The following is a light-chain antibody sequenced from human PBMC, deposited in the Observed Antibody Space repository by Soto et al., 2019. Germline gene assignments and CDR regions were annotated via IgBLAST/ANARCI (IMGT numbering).Light chain of an antibody. CDR3: TSYKSSSFDDV. Sequence: QSALTQPASVSGSPGQSITISCTGTSSDIGGYNYVSWYQQHPGKAPKLMIYEDSNRPSGVSNRFSGSKSGNTAFLTISGLQVEDEADYYCTSYKSSSFDDVFGTGTKLTVL. V-gene: IGLV2-14*01. CDR2: EDS. J-gene: IGLJ1*01. CDR1: SSDIGGYNY.